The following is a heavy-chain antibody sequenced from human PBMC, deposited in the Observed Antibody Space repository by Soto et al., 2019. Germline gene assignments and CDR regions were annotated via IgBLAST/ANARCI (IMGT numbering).Heavy chain of an antibody. CDR1: GFTFSSYA. CDR3: AKDRYDSSGYYYSYGMDV. V-gene: IGHV3-23*01. D-gene: IGHD3-22*01. CDR2: ISGSGGST. Sequence: GSLRLSCAASGFTFSSYAMSWVRQAPGKGLEWVSAISGSGGSTYYADSVKGRFTISRDNSKNTLYLQMNSLRAEDTAVYYCAKDRYDSSGYYYSYGMDVWGQGTTVTVYS. J-gene: IGHJ6*02.